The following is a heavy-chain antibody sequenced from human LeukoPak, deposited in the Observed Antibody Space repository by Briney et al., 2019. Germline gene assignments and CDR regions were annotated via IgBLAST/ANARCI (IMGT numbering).Heavy chain of an antibody. CDR1: GYSFTSYW. J-gene: IGHJ4*02. CDR2: IYPGDSDT. CDR3: ARSDGSEWELLFYFDY. Sequence: GESLKISCKGSGYSFTSYWIGWVRQMPGKGLEWMGIIYPGDSDTRYSPSFQGQVTISADKSISTAYLQWSSLKASDTAMYYCARSDGSEWELLFYFDYWGQGTLVTVSS. D-gene: IGHD1-26*01. V-gene: IGHV5-51*01.